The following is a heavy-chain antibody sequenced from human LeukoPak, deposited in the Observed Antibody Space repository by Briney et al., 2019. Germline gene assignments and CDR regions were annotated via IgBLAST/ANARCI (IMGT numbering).Heavy chain of an antibody. Sequence: PGGSLRLSCEASGLTFSIYGMHWVRQAPGKGLEWVAIISYEGSVEYYADSVRGRFTISRDNSKNTLYLQMNSLRAEDTAVYYCARVIRGYSYGWVYYFDYWGQGTLVTVSS. V-gene: IGHV3-30*03. D-gene: IGHD5-18*01. CDR3: ARVIRGYSYGWVYYFDY. CDR2: ISYEGSVE. CDR1: GLTFSIYG. J-gene: IGHJ4*02.